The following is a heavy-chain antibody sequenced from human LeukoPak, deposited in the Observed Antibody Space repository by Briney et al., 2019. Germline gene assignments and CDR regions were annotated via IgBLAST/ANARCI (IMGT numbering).Heavy chain of an antibody. V-gene: IGHV4-59*01. CDR1: GGSIRTYY. D-gene: IGHD1-7*01. CDR2: IYYSGST. J-gene: IGHJ4*02. CDR3: ARRDLITGTTDY. Sequence: SETLSLTCTVSGGSIRTYYWSWIRQPPGKGLEWIGYIYYSGSTNYNPSLKSRVTISVDTSKNQFSLKLSSVTAADTAVYYCARRDLITGTTDYWGQGILVTVSS.